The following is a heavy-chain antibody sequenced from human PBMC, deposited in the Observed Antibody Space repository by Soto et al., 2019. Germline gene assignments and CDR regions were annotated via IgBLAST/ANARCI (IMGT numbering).Heavy chain of an antibody. Sequence: QVQLVQSGAEVKKLGASVKVSCKASGYTFTSYDINWVRQATGQGREWMGWMRPNSGNTGYAQKVQCRVTITADESTSTDYMELSSLRSENTAVDYCARGPHGSSGSPADCGMDVWGQGTTVTVSS. V-gene: IGHV1-8*01. D-gene: IGHD3-22*01. J-gene: IGHJ6*02. CDR2: MRPNSGNT. CDR3: ARGPHGSSGSPADCGMDV. CDR1: GYTFTSYD.